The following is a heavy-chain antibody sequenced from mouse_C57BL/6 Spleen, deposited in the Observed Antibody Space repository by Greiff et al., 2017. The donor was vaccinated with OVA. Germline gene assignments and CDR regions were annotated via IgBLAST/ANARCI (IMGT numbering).Heavy chain of an antibody. D-gene: IGHD1-1*01. CDR3: AIFHITTVVAPFDY. J-gene: IGHJ2*01. V-gene: IGHV1-76*01. Sequence: VQLQQSGAELVRPGASVKLSCKASGYTFTDYYINWVKQRPGQGLEWIARIYPGSGNTYYNEKFKGKATLTAEKSSSTAYMQLSSLTSEDSAVYFCAIFHITTVVAPFDYWGQGTTLTVSS. CDR1: GYTFTDYY. CDR2: IYPGSGNT.